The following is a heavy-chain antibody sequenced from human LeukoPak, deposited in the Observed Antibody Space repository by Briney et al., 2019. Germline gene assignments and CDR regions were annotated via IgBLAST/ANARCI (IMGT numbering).Heavy chain of an antibody. CDR2: IWYDGSYK. CDR3: ARGTDGYFQH. CDR1: GFTFSNYG. Sequence: PGRSLRLSCAASGFTFSNYGMHWVRQAPGKGLEWVAVIWYDGSYKSYGDSVKGRFTISRDNSKNTLFLQMNSLRADDTAVYYCARGTDGYFQHWGQGTLVTVSS. D-gene: IGHD1-1*01. J-gene: IGHJ1*01. V-gene: IGHV3-33*01.